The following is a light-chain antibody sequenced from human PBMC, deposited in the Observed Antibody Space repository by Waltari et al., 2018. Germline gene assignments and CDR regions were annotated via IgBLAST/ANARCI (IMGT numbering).Light chain of an antibody. Sequence: GTSSDVGNYNLVSWYQQHPGKAPKFMIYEVTKRPSGVSDRFSGSKSGNTASLTISGLQAEDEADYYCCSYAGDTTWVFGGGTKLTVL. V-gene: IGLV2-23*02. J-gene: IGLJ3*02. CDR1: SSDVGNYNL. CDR2: EVT. CDR3: CSYAGDTTWV.